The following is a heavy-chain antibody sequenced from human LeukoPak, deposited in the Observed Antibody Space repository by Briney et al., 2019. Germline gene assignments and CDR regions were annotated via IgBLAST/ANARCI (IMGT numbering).Heavy chain of an antibody. J-gene: IGHJ5*02. CDR1: GFTFSSYA. D-gene: IGHD3-10*01. Sequence: SGGSLRLSCAASGFTFSSYAMHWVRQAPGKGLEYVSAISSNGGSTYYANSVKGRFTISRDNSKNTLYLQMNSLRAEDTAVYYCARDVLESGVMVRGENWFDPWGQGTLVTVSS. V-gene: IGHV3-64*01. CDR3: ARDVLESGVMVRGENWFDP. CDR2: ISSNGGST.